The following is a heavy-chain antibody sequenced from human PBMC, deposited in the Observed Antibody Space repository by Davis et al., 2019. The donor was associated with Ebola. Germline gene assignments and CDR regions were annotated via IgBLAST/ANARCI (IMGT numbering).Heavy chain of an antibody. V-gene: IGHV1-46*01. D-gene: IGHD2-15*01. Sequence: AASVKVSCKASGYSFTSYYIHWVRQAPGQGLEWMGIINPGGGTTSYAQKFQGRVTMTRDTSTSTVYMELSSLRSEDTAVYYCAREQIVVVVAANEDYFYYGMDVWGKGTTVTVSS. CDR1: GYSFTSYY. CDR2: INPGGGTT. CDR3: AREQIVVVVAANEDYFYYGMDV. J-gene: IGHJ6*04.